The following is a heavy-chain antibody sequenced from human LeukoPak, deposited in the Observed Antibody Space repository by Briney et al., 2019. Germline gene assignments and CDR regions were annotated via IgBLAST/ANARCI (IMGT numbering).Heavy chain of an antibody. CDR3: AREGRRQMATTFDY. J-gene: IGHJ4*02. CDR2: INGDGTST. CDR1: AFTVSSYW. Sequence: SGGSLALSCAASAFTVSSYWMDWVRHAPGKGLVWVSIINGDGTSTSYADSVKGRFTISRDKAKSTLYLQMNSLRAEGTAVYYCAREGRRQMATTFDYWGQGTLVTVSS. D-gene: IGHD5-24*01. V-gene: IGHV3-74*01.